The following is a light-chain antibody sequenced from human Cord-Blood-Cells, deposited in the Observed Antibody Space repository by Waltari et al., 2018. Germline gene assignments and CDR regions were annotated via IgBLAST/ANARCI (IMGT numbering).Light chain of an antibody. V-gene: IGLV3-1*01. J-gene: IGLJ2*01. CDR3: QAWDSSTVV. CDR1: KLWDKY. Sequence: SYELTHPPSVSVSPGQTASITCSGDKLWDKYACWYQQKPGQLPVLVIYHDSKRPSGIPERFSGSNSGNTATLTISGTQAMDEADYYCQAWDSSTVVFGGGTKLTVL. CDR2: HDS.